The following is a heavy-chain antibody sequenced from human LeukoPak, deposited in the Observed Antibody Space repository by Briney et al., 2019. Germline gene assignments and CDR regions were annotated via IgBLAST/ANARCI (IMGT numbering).Heavy chain of an antibody. CDR2: INPNSGGT. J-gene: IGHJ4*01. CDR1: GYTFTGYY. D-gene: IGHD3-22*01. V-gene: IGHV1-2*02. CDR3: ARDLPYDSSGYYSYFDY. Sequence: ASVKVSCKASGYTFTGYYIHWVRQAPGQGLEWMGWINPNSGGTKYAQKFQGRVTMTRDTSISTAYMEMSRLRSDDTAVYYCARDLPYDSSGYYSYFDYWGPGILVTVSS.